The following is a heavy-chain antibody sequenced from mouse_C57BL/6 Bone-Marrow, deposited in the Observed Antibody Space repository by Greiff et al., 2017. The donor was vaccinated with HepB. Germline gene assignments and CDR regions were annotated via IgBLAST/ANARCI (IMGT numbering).Heavy chain of an antibody. V-gene: IGHV1-55*01. CDR2: IYPGSGST. Sequence: QDQLQQPGAELVKPGASVKMSCKASGYTFTSYWITWVKQRPGQGLEWIGDIYPGSGSTNYNEKFKSKATLTVDTSSSTAYMQLSSLTSEDSAVYYCARSITTVVAPYYAMDYWGQGTSVTVSS. D-gene: IGHD1-1*01. CDR3: ARSITTVVAPYYAMDY. J-gene: IGHJ4*01. CDR1: GYTFTSYW.